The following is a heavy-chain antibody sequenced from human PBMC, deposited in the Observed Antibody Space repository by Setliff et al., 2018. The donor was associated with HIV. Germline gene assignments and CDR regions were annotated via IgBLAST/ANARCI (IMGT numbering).Heavy chain of an antibody. Sequence: SETLSLTCAVYNGSFSGYYWTWIRQPPGKGLEWIGEINHSGSTNYSPSLKSRVTISVDASKNQFTLRLSSVTAADTAVYYCARPHYDSSGMVGFDPWGQGILVTVSS. CDR2: INHSGST. CDR1: NGSFSGYY. CDR3: ARPHYDSSGMVGFDP. V-gene: IGHV4-34*01. J-gene: IGHJ5*02. D-gene: IGHD3-22*01.